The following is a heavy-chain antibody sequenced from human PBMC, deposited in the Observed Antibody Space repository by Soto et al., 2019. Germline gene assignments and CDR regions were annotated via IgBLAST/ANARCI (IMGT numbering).Heavy chain of an antibody. D-gene: IGHD2-15*01. V-gene: IGHV1-18*01. CDR1: AYTFTSYC. CDR2: ISAYNGNT. CDR3: VVAALPYYFDY. J-gene: IGHJ4*02. Sequence: ASVKVSCKAAAYTFTSYCISWVRQAPGQGLEWMGWISAYNGNTNYAQKLQGRVTMTTDTSTSTAYMELRSLRSDDTAVYYCVVAALPYYFDYWGQGTLVTVSS.